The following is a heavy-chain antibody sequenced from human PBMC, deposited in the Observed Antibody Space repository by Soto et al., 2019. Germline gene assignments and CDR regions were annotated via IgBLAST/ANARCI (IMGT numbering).Heavy chain of an antibody. Sequence: QVPLVESGGGVVQPGRSLRRSCAGSGFTFSSYGMHWVRQAPGKGLEWGAIIWYDGGNKYYAGSVKGRFTISRDNSKNTLYLQMSSLRAEDTAVYYCARDGERTSCYPIDYWGQGTLVTVSS. CDR2: IWYDGGNK. CDR1: GFTFSSYG. J-gene: IGHJ4*02. CDR3: ARDGERTSCYPIDY. V-gene: IGHV3-33*01. D-gene: IGHD3-22*01.